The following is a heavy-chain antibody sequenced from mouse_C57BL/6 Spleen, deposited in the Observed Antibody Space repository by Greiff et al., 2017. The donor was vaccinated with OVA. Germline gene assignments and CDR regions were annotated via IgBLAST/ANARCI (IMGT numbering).Heavy chain of an antibody. CDR3: ARCPYDYDAVYYAMDY. V-gene: IGHV1-76*01. CDR2: IYPGSGNT. CDR1: GYTFTDYY. Sequence: QVHVKQSGAELVRPGASVKLSCKASGYTFTDYYINWVKQRPGQGLEWIARIYPGSGNTYYNEKFKGKATLTAEKSSSTAYMQLSSLTSEDSAVYFCARCPYDYDAVYYAMDYWGQGTSVTVSS. D-gene: IGHD2-4*01. J-gene: IGHJ4*01.